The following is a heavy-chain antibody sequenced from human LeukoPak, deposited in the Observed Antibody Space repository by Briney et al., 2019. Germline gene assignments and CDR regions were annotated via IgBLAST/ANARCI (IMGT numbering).Heavy chain of an antibody. V-gene: IGHV3-74*01. Sequence: PGGSLRLSCAASGFTFSSYWMHWVRQAPGKGLVWVSRINSDGSSTSYADSVKGRFTISRDNAKNTLYLQMNSLRAEDTAVYYCARAEGTPNWLFIYYYYGMDVWGQGTTVTVSS. D-gene: IGHD3-9*01. CDR2: INSDGSST. CDR3: ARAEGTPNWLFIYYYYGMDV. CDR1: GFTFSSYW. J-gene: IGHJ6*02.